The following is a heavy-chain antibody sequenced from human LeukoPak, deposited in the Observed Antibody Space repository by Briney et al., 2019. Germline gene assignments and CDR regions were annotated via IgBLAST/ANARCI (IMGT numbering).Heavy chain of an antibody. Sequence: GGSLRLSCAASGFTFSSYAMHWVRQAPGKGLEWVPVISYDGSNKYYADSVKGRFTISRDNSKNTLYLQMNSLRAEDTAVYYCAKGIAAAGRRGYFDYWGQGTLVTVSS. CDR1: GFTFSSYA. J-gene: IGHJ4*02. V-gene: IGHV3-30*04. CDR3: AKGIAAAGRRGYFDY. D-gene: IGHD6-13*01. CDR2: ISYDGSNK.